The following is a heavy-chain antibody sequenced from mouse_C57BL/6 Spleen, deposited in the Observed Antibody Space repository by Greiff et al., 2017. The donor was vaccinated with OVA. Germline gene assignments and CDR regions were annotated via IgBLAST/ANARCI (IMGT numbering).Heavy chain of an antibody. CDR1: GYTFTSYW. CDR2: IHPNSGST. V-gene: IGHV1-64*01. J-gene: IGHJ3*01. CDR3: AREGGYGGWFAY. Sequence: VQLQQPGAELVKPGASVKLSCKASGYTFTSYWMHWVKQRPGQGLEWIGMIHPNSGSTNYNEKFKSKATLTVDKSSSTAYMQLSSLTSEDSAVYYCAREGGYGGWFAYWGQGTLVTVSA. D-gene: IGHD2-2*01.